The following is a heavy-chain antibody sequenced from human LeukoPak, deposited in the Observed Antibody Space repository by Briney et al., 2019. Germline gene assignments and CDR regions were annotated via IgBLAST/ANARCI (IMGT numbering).Heavy chain of an antibody. CDR1: GYTFTSYG. V-gene: IGHV1-18*01. J-gene: IGHJ3*02. CDR3: ARTDCSSTSCYQGYAFDI. Sequence: ASVKVSCKASGYTFTSYGISWVRQAPGQGLEWMGWISAYNGNTNYAQKLQGRVTMTTDTSTSTAYMELRSLRSDDTAVYYCARTDCSSTSCYQGYAFDIWGQGTMVTVSS. CDR2: ISAYNGNT. D-gene: IGHD2-2*01.